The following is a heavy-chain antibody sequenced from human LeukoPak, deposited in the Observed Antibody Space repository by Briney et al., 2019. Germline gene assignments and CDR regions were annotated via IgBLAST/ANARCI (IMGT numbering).Heavy chain of an antibody. Sequence: SETLSLICTVSGGSISSYYCSWIRQPPGKGLEWIGEIHPHGIFYYNSSLMSRVTISIDTSKSQFSLRLTSVTAADTAIYYCSRGRDRSKAGDHWGQGSLVTVSS. D-gene: IGHD5-24*01. CDR1: GGSISSYY. CDR2: IHPHGIF. V-gene: IGHV4-34*01. CDR3: SRGRDRSKAGDH. J-gene: IGHJ4*02.